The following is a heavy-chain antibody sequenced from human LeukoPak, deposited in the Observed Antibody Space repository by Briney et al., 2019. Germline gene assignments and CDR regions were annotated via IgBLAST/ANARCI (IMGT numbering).Heavy chain of an antibody. CDR2: IYHSGST. CDR1: GGSISSGGYY. D-gene: IGHD2-15*01. V-gene: IGHV4-30-2*01. Sequence: SQTLSLTCTVSGGSISSGGYYWSWIRQPPGKGLEWIGYIYHSGSTYYNPSLKSRVTISVDRSKNQFSLKLSSVTAADTAVYYCARAGRWGYCSGGSCWNGDPFDYWGQGTLVTVSS. J-gene: IGHJ4*02. CDR3: ARAGRWGYCSGGSCWNGDPFDY.